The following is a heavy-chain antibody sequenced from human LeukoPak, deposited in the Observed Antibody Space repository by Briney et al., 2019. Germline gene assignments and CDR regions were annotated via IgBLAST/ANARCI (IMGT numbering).Heavy chain of an antibody. CDR2: INHSGST. J-gene: IGHJ6*03. CDR1: GGSFSGYY. Sequence: SETLSLTCAVYGGSFSGYYWSWIRQPPGKGLEWIGEINHSGSTNYNPSLKSRVTISVDTSKNQFSLKLSSVTAADTAVYCCARGRYCSGGSCKKNYYMDVWGKGITVTVSS. V-gene: IGHV4-34*01. D-gene: IGHD2-15*01. CDR3: ARGRYCSGGSCKKNYYMDV.